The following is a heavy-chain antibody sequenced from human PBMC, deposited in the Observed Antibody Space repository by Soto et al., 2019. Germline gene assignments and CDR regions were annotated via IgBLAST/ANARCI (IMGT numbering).Heavy chain of an antibody. CDR1: GGTFSSYA. V-gene: IGHV1-69*01. Sequence: QVQLVQSGAEVKKPGSSVKVSCKASGGTFSSYAISWVRQAPGQGLEWMGGIIPIFGTANYAQKFQGRVTITADESTSTDYMELSSLRSEDTAVYYCARASHDYGDYVAVYWGQGTLVTVSS. D-gene: IGHD4-17*01. CDR3: ARASHDYGDYVAVY. CDR2: IIPIFGTA. J-gene: IGHJ4*02.